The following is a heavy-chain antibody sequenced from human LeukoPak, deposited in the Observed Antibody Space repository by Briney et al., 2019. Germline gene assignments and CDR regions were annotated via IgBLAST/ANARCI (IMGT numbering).Heavy chain of an antibody. V-gene: IGHV3-23*01. D-gene: IGHD1-26*01. CDR1: GFTFSSYA. CDR2: ISGSGGST. CDR3: AKDRALYSGSYYAFDY. J-gene: IGHJ4*02. Sequence: GGSLRLSCAASGFTFSSYAMSWVRQAPGKGLEWVSAISGSGGSTYYADSVKGRFTISRDNSKNTLYLQMNSLRAEDTAVYYCAKDRALYSGSYYAFDYWGQGTLVTVSS.